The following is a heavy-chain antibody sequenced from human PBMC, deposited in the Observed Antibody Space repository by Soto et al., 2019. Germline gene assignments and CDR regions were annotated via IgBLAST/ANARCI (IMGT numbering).Heavy chain of an antibody. V-gene: IGHV3-74*01. Sequence: GGSLRLSCAASRFTFSSSWMHWVRQAPGKGLVWVSRINSGASTTNYADSVKGRFTISRDNAKNTLYLQMDSLTAEDTAVYYCARGPSGWFGYDYWGQGTLVTVSS. CDR3: ARGPSGWFGYDY. CDR1: RFTFSSSW. CDR2: INSGASTT. J-gene: IGHJ4*02. D-gene: IGHD6-19*01.